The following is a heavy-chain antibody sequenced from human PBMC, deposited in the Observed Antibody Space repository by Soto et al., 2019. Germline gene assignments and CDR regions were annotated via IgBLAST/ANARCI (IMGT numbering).Heavy chain of an antibody. V-gene: IGHV3-48*01. CDR1: GFTFSSYS. CDR3: ARGGYGGYEGYLTYFDY. J-gene: IGHJ4*02. CDR2: ISSSSSTI. D-gene: IGHD5-12*01. Sequence: GGSLRLSCAASGFTFSSYSMNWVRQAPGKGLEWVSYISSSSSTIYYADSVKGRFTISRDNAKNSLYLQMNSLRAEDTAVYYCARGGYGGYEGYLTYFDYWGQGTLVTVSS.